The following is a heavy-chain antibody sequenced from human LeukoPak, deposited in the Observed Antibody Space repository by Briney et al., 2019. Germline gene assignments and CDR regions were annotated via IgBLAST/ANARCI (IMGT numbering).Heavy chain of an antibody. D-gene: IGHD6-13*01. V-gene: IGHV3-23*01. CDR1: GFTFSSYA. Sequence: GGSLRLSCAASGFTFSSYAMSWVRQAPGKGREWVSAISGSGGSTYYADSVKGRFTISRDNSKNTLYLQMNSLRAEDTAVYYCAKRRARAIAAAGGPFFDYWGQGTLVTVSS. CDR2: ISGSGGST. CDR3: AKRRARAIAAAGGPFFDY. J-gene: IGHJ4*02.